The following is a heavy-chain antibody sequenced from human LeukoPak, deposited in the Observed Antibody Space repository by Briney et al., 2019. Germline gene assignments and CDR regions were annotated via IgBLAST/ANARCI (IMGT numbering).Heavy chain of an antibody. J-gene: IGHJ4*02. V-gene: IGHV3-72*01. CDR3: ARDNVGSYDY. Sequence: PGGSLRLSCAASGFTFSDYYMDWVRQTPGKGLEWIGRSKNKADSYTTHYAASVKGRFTISRDDSKNSLYLQMNSLKTEDTAVYYCARDNVGSYDYWGQGTLATVSP. CDR1: GFTFSDYY. CDR2: SKNKADSYTT. D-gene: IGHD1-26*01.